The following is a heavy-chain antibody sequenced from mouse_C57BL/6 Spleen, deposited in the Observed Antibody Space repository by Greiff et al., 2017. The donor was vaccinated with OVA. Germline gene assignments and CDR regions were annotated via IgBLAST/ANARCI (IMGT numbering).Heavy chain of an antibody. CDR2: IYPGDGDT. CDR1: GYAFSSSW. CDR3: ARGGNYVRGAMDY. J-gene: IGHJ4*01. V-gene: IGHV1-82*01. Sequence: QVQLQQSGPELVKPGASVKISCKASGYAFSSSWMNWVKQRPGKGLEWIGRIYPGDGDTNYNGKFKGKVTLTADKSSSIDYMQLSSLTSEDSAVYFSARGGNYVRGAMDYWGQGTSVTVSS. D-gene: IGHD2-1*01.